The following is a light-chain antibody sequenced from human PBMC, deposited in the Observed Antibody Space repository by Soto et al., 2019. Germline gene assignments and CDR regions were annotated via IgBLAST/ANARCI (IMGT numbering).Light chain of an antibody. Sequence: EIVLTPSPGTLSLSPGERATLSCRASQRVSSSYLAWYQQKPGQAPMLLIYGASSRATGIPDRFSGSGSGTDFTLTISRLEPEDFAVYYCQHQRTFGQGTKLEIK. CDR2: GAS. V-gene: IGKV3-20*01. CDR1: QRVSSSY. J-gene: IGKJ2*01. CDR3: QHQRT.